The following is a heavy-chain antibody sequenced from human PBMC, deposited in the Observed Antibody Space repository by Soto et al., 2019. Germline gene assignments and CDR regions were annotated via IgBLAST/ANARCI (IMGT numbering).Heavy chain of an antibody. J-gene: IGHJ4*02. CDR1: GFTFSRFA. Sequence: PGGSLRLSCVASGFTFSRFAMSWVRQAPGKGLEWVSTIGPPGGTTFYADSARGRFTISRDNSKNTLYLELNSLRAEDTAIYYCAKDLTPIQLWPSSFDFWGQGTLVTVSS. V-gene: IGHV3-23*01. CDR2: IGPPGGTT. D-gene: IGHD5-18*01. CDR3: AKDLTPIQLWPSSFDF.